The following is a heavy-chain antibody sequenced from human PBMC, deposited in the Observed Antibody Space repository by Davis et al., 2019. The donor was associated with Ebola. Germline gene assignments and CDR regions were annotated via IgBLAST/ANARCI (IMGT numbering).Heavy chain of an antibody. CDR3: ARGRSWPLDS. CDR2: TYYRSKWYN. Sequence: SQTPSLPRAISGVRVSRNSDAWPWTRQSPSRGLEWLGRTYYRSKWYNDYVVSVKSRITFNSDKSKNQFSLQLNSVPPDDTAVYYCARGRSWPLDSWGQGTLVTVSS. CDR1: GVRVSRNSDA. D-gene: IGHD6-13*01. J-gene: IGHJ4*02. V-gene: IGHV6-1*01.